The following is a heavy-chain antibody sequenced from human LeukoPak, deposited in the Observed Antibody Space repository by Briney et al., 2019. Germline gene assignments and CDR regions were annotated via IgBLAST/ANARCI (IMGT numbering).Heavy chain of an antibody. CDR3: ARHTNYYGGDV. Sequence: GGSLRLSCAASGFKFDDYAMHWVRQAPGKGLEWVSGIGTAGDTYYPGSVKGRFTISRENAKNSLYLQMNSLRAGDTAVYYCARHTNYYGGDVWGQGTTVTVSS. CDR1: GFKFDDYA. V-gene: IGHV3-13*01. CDR2: IGTAGDT. J-gene: IGHJ6*02.